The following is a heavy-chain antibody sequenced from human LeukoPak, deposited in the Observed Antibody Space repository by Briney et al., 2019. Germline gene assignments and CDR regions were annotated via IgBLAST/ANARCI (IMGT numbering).Heavy chain of an antibody. CDR1: GFTFEDHV. CDR2: ISWSGDRM. D-gene: IGHD3-10*01. CDR3: TKGVGFEINWFDP. J-gene: IGHJ5*02. Sequence: GGSLRLSCAASGFTFEDHVMHWVRQAPGKGLEWVSSISWSGDRMGYADAVKGRFTISRDNAKNSLYLQMNSLRAEDTALYYCTKGVGFEINWFDPWGQGTLVTVSS. V-gene: IGHV3-9*01.